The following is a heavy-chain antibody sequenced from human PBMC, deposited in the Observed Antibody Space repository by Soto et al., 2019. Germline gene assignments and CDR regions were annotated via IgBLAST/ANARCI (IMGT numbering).Heavy chain of an antibody. D-gene: IGHD3-10*01. CDR2: IYYSGST. Sequence: NPSETLSLTCTVSGGSISSGDYYWSWIRQPPGKGLEWIGYIYYSGSTYYNPSLKSRVTISVDTSKNQFSLKLSSVTAADTAVYYCARQGQGMVRGAPYYFDYWGQGTLVTVSS. CDR3: ARQGQGMVRGAPYYFDY. CDR1: GGSISSGDYY. V-gene: IGHV4-31*02. J-gene: IGHJ4*02.